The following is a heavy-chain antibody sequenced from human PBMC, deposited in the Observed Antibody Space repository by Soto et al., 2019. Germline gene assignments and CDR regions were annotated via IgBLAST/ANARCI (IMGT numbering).Heavy chain of an antibody. CDR1: GGAVRGGKHF. J-gene: IGHJ6*02. Sequence: SGTLSLTCSVSGGAVRGGKHFWNSIRQPTGRGLEWLGYMYYTGVTNYNPSLKSRVSMSVDTSTDQFSLTLPSLTAADTAVYYCARGGEPLGYYGLDVWGQGTTVTVSS. D-gene: IGHD5-12*01. CDR2: MYYTGVT. V-gene: IGHV4-61*01. CDR3: ARGGEPLGYYGLDV.